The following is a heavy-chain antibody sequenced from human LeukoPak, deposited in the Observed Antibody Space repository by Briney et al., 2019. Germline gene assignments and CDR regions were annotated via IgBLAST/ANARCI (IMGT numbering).Heavy chain of an antibody. J-gene: IGHJ1*01. D-gene: IGHD1-14*01. CDR3: ARHYRPSSFQH. CDR1: GGSFSGYY. CDR2: INHSGST. Sequence: PSETLSLTCAVYGGSFSGYYWSWIRQPPGKGLEWIGEINHSGSTNYNPSLKSRVTMSVDTSKNQFSLKLSSVTAADTAVYYCARHYRPSSFQHWGQGTLVTVSS. V-gene: IGHV4-34*01.